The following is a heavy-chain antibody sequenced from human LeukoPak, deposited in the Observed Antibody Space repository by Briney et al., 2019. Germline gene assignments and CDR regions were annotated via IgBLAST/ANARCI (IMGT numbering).Heavy chain of an antibody. Sequence: GASVKVSCKASGGTFSSYAISWVRQAPGQGLEWMGGIIPIFGTANYAQKFQGRVTITADESTSTAYMELSSLRSEDTAVYYCARAPRPYHDFWSGYSSYYFDYWGQGTLVTVSS. CDR3: ARAPRPYHDFWSGYSSYYFDY. D-gene: IGHD3-3*01. J-gene: IGHJ4*02. V-gene: IGHV1-69*13. CDR1: GGTFSSYA. CDR2: IIPIFGTA.